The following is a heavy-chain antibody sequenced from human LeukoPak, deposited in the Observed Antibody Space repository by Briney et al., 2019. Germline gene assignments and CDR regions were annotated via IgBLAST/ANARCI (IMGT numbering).Heavy chain of an antibody. Sequence: GGSLRLSCAASGFTFSSYEMDWVRQAPGKGLEWVSYISSNGSTIYYADSVKGRFTISRDNAKNSLYLQMNSLRAEDTAVYYCARAGRYYDSSGSWDYWGQGTLVTVSS. CDR3: ARAGRYYDSSGSWDY. J-gene: IGHJ4*02. CDR1: GFTFSSYE. V-gene: IGHV3-48*03. CDR2: ISSNGSTI. D-gene: IGHD3-22*01.